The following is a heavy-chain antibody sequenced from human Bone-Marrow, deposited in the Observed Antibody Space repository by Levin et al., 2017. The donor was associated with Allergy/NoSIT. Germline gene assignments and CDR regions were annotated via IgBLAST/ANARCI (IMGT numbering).Heavy chain of an antibody. D-gene: IGHD4-11*01. CDR2: ISSSSSYI. CDR1: GFTFSSYS. V-gene: IGHV3-21*01. Sequence: GGSLRLSCAASGFTFSSYSMNWVRQAPGKGLEWVSSISSSSSYIYYADSVKGRFTISRDNAKNSLYLQMNSLRAEDTAVYYCARTTTVTIEFDYWGQGTLVTVSS. CDR3: ARTTTVTIEFDY. J-gene: IGHJ4*02.